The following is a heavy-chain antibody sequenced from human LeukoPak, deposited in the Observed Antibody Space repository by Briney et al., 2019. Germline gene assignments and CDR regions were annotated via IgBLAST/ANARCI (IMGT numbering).Heavy chain of an antibody. D-gene: IGHD6-6*01. J-gene: IGHJ4*02. CDR1: GGSVSNYY. Sequence: SETLSLTCSVSGGSVSNYYWSWIRQPPGKGLEWIGYLYYTGATNYNPSLKSRVTMFEDKSKNQLSLRLYSVTVADTAVYYCARHFAYSSSSYFDYWGQGSLVT. CDR3: ARHFAYSSSSYFDY. V-gene: IGHV4-59*08. CDR2: LYYTGAT.